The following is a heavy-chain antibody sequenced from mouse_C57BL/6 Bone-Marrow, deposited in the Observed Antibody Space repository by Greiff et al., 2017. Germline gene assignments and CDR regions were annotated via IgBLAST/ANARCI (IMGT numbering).Heavy chain of an antibody. Sequence: DVQLQESGAELVKPGASVKLSCTASGFNIKDYYIHWVKQRTEQGLEWIGSIDPEDGETKYAPKFQDKATITADTSSNTAYLQLSSLTSEDTAVYDCTRALVYYGTNYWGQGTTLTVSS. D-gene: IGHD1-1*01. CDR3: TRALVYYGTNY. J-gene: IGHJ2*01. V-gene: IGHV14-2*01. CDR1: GFNIKDYY. CDR2: IDPEDGET.